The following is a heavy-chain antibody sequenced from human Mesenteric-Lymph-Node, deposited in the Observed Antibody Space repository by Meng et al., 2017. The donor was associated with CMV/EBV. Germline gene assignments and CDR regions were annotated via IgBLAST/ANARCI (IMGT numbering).Heavy chain of an antibody. J-gene: IGHJ6*02. D-gene: IGHD2-2*01. V-gene: IGHV5-51*01. CDR1: GYSFTNYW. Sequence: KVSCKASGYSFTNYWLGWVRQMPGKGLEWMGIIYPGDSDTRYSPSFQGQVTISVDKSINTAYLQWSSLKASDTAKYYCARCGSTSPERYYYYAMDVWGQGTTVTVSS. CDR2: IYPGDSDT. CDR3: ARCGSTSPERYYYYAMDV.